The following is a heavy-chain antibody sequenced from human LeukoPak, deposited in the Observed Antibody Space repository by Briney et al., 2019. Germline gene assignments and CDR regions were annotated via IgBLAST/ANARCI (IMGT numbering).Heavy chain of an antibody. D-gene: IGHD5-24*01. V-gene: IGHV3-20*01. Sequence: GSLRLSCAASGFTFDDYGMSWVRQAPGKGLEWVSGINWNGGSTGYADSVKGRFTISRDNAKNSLHLQMNSLRAEDTALYHCARDRGNIEMEDASDIWGQGTMVTVSS. J-gene: IGHJ3*02. CDR3: ARDRGNIEMEDASDI. CDR1: GFTFDDYG. CDR2: INWNGGST.